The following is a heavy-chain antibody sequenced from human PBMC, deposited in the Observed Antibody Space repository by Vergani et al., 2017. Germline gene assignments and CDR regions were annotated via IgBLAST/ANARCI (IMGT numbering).Heavy chain of an antibody. V-gene: IGHV1-69*01. D-gene: IGHD5-24*01. CDR3: ARVEDGRGRDGYNYAFDI. J-gene: IGHJ3*02. CDR1: GGTFSSYA. Sequence: QVQLVQSGAEVKKPGSSVKVSCKASGGTFSSYAISWVRQAPGQGLEWMGGIIPSFGTANYAQKFQGRVTITSDESTSTAYMELSSLRSEDTAVYYCARVEDGRGRDGYNYAFDIWGQGTMVTVSS. CDR2: IIPSFGTA.